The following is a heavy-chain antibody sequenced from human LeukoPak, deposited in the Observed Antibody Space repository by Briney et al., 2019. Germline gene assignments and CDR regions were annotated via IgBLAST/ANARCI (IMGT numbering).Heavy chain of an antibody. J-gene: IGHJ4*02. CDR3: ARDSSDY. Sequence: PGTSLRLPCAVSGFTFSRYAMHWVRQAPGKGLEWVAVISYDGSKKADSVKGRFTISRDNSKNTLYLQMTSLRAEDTAVYYCARDSSDYWGQGTLVTVSS. CDR2: ISYDGSKK. V-gene: IGHV3-30-3*01. CDR1: GFTFSRYA.